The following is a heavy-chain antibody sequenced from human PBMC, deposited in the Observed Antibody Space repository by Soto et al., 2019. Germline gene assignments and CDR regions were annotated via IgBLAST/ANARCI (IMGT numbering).Heavy chain of an antibody. D-gene: IGHD4-17*01. V-gene: IGHV4-4*02. CDR3: VHHGGDPYYHDF. CDR2: IYYSGST. J-gene: IGHJ4*02. CDR1: GGSLSSSSW. Sequence: QVQLRESGPGLVNPSGTLSLTCAVSGGSLSSSSWWSWVRQPPGKALEWLGEIYYSGSTKYNPSLNSRVTISADQSKNDFSLRLSSVTAADTAVYYCVHHGGDPYYHDFWGQGMLVTVSS.